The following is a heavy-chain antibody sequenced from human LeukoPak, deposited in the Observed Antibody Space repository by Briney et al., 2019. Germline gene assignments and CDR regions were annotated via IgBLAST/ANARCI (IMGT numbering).Heavy chain of an antibody. J-gene: IGHJ3*02. D-gene: IGHD2-2*01. V-gene: IGHV1-18*04. CDR2: ISAYNGNT. CDR1: GYTFTSYG. Sequence: GASVKVSCKASGYTFTSYGISWVRQAPGQGLEWKGWISAYNGNTNYAQKLQGRVTMTTDTSTSTAYMELRSLRSDDTAVYYCARVTIVVPARHALDIWGQGTMVTVSS. CDR3: ARVTIVVPARHALDI.